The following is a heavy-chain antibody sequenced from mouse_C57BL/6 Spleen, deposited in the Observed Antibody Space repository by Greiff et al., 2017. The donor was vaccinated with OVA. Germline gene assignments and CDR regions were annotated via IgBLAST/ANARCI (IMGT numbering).Heavy chain of an antibody. Sequence: QVQLQQPGAELVMPGASVKLSCKASGYTFTSYWMHWVKQRPGQGLEWIGEIDPSDSYTNYNQKFKGKSTLTVDKSSSTAYMQLSSLTSEDSAVYDCARGDSSGYVLHYWGQGTTLTVSS. CDR3: ARGDSSGYVLHY. CDR1: GYTFTSYW. CDR2: IDPSDSYT. J-gene: IGHJ2*01. D-gene: IGHD3-2*02. V-gene: IGHV1-69*01.